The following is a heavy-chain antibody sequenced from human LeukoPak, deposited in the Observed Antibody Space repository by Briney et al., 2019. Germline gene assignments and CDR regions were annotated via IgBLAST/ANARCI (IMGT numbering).Heavy chain of an antibody. J-gene: IGHJ4*02. CDR1: GDSISSYY. Sequence: SETLSLTCTVSGDSISSYYWSWIQQPPGKGLEWIGYIYTSGGTNYIPSLKGRVTISIDTSKNQFSLKLSSVTAADSAVYYCARLTRLSTSPDRYYSYYWGQGTLVTVSS. CDR2: IYTSGGT. CDR3: ARLTRLSTSPDRYYSYY. V-gene: IGHV4-4*09. D-gene: IGHD6-6*01.